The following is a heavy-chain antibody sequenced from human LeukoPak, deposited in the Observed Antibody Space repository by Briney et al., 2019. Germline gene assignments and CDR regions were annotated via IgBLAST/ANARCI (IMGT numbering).Heavy chain of an antibody. V-gene: IGHV4-59*01. CDR3: AREGDCSGGSCYLYNWFDP. D-gene: IGHD2-15*01. CDR2: IYYSGST. J-gene: IGHJ5*02. Sequence: KPSETLSLTCTVSGGSISSYYWSWIRQPPGKGLEWIEYIYYSGSTNYNPSLKSRVTISVDTSKNQFSLKLSSVTAADTAVYYCAREGDCSGGSCYLYNWFDPWGQATLVTVSS. CDR1: GGSISSYY.